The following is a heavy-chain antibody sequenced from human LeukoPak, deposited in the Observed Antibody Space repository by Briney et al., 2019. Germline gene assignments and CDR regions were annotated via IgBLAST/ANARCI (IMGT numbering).Heavy chain of an antibody. CDR3: ARGDSSAAMPRNP. CDR2: ISSRSSYI. Sequence: GSLRLSCAASGFTFSSYSMNWVRQAPGKGLEWVSSISSRSSYIYYADSVKGRFTISRDNAKNSLYLQMNSLRAEDTAVYYCARGDSSAAMPRNPWGQGTLVTVSS. J-gene: IGHJ5*02. D-gene: IGHD2-2*01. CDR1: GFTFSSYS. V-gene: IGHV3-21*01.